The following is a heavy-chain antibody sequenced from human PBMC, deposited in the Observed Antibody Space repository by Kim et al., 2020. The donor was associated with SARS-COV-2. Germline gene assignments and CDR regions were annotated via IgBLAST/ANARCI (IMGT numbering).Heavy chain of an antibody. CDR1: GYSFPSYW. J-gene: IGHJ3*02. Sequence: GESLKISCKGSGYSFPSYWIGWVRQMPGKGLEWMGIIYPGNSDTRYSPSFQGQVTISADKSMNTAYVEWSSLKASDTAIYYCARRAVGYYDRRGGHAFDIWGQGTMVTVSS. V-gene: IGHV5-51*01. D-gene: IGHD3-22*01. CDR2: IYPGNSDT. CDR3: ARRAVGYYDRRGGHAFDI.